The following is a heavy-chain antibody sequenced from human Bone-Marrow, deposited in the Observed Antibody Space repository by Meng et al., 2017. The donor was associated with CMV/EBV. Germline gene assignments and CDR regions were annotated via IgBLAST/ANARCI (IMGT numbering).Heavy chain of an antibody. D-gene: IGHD2-2*01. CDR3: GCCSSTSLSRGGDHFDY. CDR2: IYLSGST. J-gene: IGHJ4*02. Sequence: SETLSLTCTVSGYSISSGYYWGWIRQPPGKGLEWIGSIYLSGSTYYNPSLKSRVTISVDTSKNQFSLKLSSVTAADTAVYYCGCCSSTSLSRGGDHFDYWGQGTLVTVSS. V-gene: IGHV4-38-2*02. CDR1: GYSISSGYY.